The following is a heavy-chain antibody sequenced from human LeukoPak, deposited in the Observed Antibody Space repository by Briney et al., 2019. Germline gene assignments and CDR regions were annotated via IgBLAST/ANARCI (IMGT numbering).Heavy chain of an antibody. CDR3: ARDLKPYDPTFDY. V-gene: IGHV1-3*01. CDR2: INAGNGNT. J-gene: IGHJ4*02. Sequence: ASVKVSCKASGYTFTSYAMHWVRQAPGQRLEWMGWINAGNGNTKYSQKFQGRVTITRDTSASTAYMELSSLRSEDTAVYYCARDLKPYDPTFDYWGQGTLVTVSS. D-gene: IGHD1-1*01. CDR1: GYTFTSYA.